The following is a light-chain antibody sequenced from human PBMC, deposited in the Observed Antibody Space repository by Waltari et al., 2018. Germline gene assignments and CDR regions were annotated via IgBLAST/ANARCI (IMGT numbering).Light chain of an antibody. J-gene: IGKJ4*01. CDR2: DAS. Sequence: EIVLTQSPATLSLSPGERATLSCTASQSVSIYLAWYQQKPGQAPRLLIYDASNRATGIPARFSGRGSGTDFTLTLNSLEPEDFAVYYCQQRSEWPRTFGGGTRVEIK. CDR1: QSVSIY. V-gene: IGKV3-11*01. CDR3: QQRSEWPRT.